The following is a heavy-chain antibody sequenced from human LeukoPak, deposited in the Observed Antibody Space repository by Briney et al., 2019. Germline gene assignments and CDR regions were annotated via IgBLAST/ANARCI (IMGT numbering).Heavy chain of an antibody. Sequence: ASVKVSCKASGYTFTGYYMHWVRQAPGQGLEWMGWINPNSGGTNYAQKFQGRVTMTRDTSISTAYMELSGLRSDDTAMYHCARGAGSSSWYYHYGMDVWGQGTTVTVSS. J-gene: IGHJ6*02. CDR3: ARGAGSSSWYYHYGMDV. CDR1: GYTFTGYY. V-gene: IGHV1-2*02. D-gene: IGHD6-13*01. CDR2: INPNSGGT.